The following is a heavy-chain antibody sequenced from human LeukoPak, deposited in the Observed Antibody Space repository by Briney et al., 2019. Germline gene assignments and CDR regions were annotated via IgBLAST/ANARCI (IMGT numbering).Heavy chain of an antibody. CDR3: ARDLGGSYCFDC. J-gene: IGHJ4*02. D-gene: IGHD1-26*01. CDR1: GYTFTSIG. Sequence: ASVKVSCKASGYTFTSIGISWVRHGPGQGLELMGWISVYSTYYSQNLEGSVTVTADTSTSTADMELKSLRSDDTAVYYCARDLGGSYCFDCWGRGTLVTVSS. V-gene: IGHV1-18*01. CDR2: ISVYST.